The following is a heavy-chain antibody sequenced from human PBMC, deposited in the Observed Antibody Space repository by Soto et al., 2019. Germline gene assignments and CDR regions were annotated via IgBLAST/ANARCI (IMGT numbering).Heavy chain of an antibody. CDR1: GFTFGDYA. V-gene: IGHV3-49*03. D-gene: IGHD6-19*01. J-gene: IGHJ4*02. Sequence: PGGSLRLSCTASGFTFGDYAMSWFRQAPGKGLEWVGFIRSKAYGGTTEYAASVKGRFTISRDDSKSIAYLQMNSLKTEDTAVYYCTRTTLYGSGWSGSLNYWGQGTLVTVSS. CDR2: IRSKAYGGTT. CDR3: TRTTLYGSGWSGSLNY.